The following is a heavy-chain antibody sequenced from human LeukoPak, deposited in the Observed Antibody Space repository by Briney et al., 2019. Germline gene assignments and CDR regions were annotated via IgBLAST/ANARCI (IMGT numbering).Heavy chain of an antibody. CDR1: GFTFSNYA. Sequence: GESLRLSYAVSGFTFSNYAMNWIRQAPGKGLEWVSSIDVGSYTYYAGSVKGRFTISRDNAKNLLYLQMNSLRVEDTAVYYCASEGVVGPVAHFDYWGQGALVTVSS. D-gene: IGHD1-26*01. CDR2: IDVGSYT. V-gene: IGHV3-21*01. CDR3: ASEGVVGPVAHFDY. J-gene: IGHJ4*02.